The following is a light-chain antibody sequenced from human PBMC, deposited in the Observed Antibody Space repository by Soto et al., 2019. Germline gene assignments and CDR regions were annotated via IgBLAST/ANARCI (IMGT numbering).Light chain of an antibody. V-gene: IGKV3-11*01. CDR1: QSVYSY. CDR2: DVS. J-gene: IGKJ4*01. CDR3: QHRNDLPFT. Sequence: EVVLTQSPATLSLSPGERATLSCRASQSVYSYLAWYQQKPGQPPRLLISDVSNRATGIPARFSGSGYGTDVALTISSLEPEDFAVYYCQHRNDLPFTFGGGTKVEIK.